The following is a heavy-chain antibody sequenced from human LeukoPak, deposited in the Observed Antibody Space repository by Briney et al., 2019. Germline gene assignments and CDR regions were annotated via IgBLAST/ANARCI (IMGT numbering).Heavy chain of an antibody. CDR3: ARDLVPHGRTLDY. V-gene: IGHV4-39*07. D-gene: IGHD1-14*01. J-gene: IGHJ4*02. Sequence: PSETLSLTCTVSGGSISSSSYYWGWIRHPPGKGLEWIGSIYYSGSTYYNPSLKSRVTISVDTSKNQFSLKLSSVTAADTAVYYCARDLVPHGRTLDYWGQGTLVTVSS. CDR1: GGSISSSSYY. CDR2: IYYSGST.